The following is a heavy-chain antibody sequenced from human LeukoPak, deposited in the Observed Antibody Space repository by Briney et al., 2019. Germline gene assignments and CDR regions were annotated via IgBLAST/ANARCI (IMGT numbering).Heavy chain of an antibody. V-gene: IGHV1-69*05. D-gene: IGHD4-23*01. CDR1: GGTFSSYA. Sequence: SVKVSCKASGGTFSSYAISWVRQAPGQGLEWMGGIIPILGTANYAQKFQGRVTITTDESTSTAYMELSSLRSEDTAVYYCASGVGVVVTLDYWGQGTLVTVSS. CDR3: ASGVGVVVTLDY. J-gene: IGHJ4*02. CDR2: IIPILGTA.